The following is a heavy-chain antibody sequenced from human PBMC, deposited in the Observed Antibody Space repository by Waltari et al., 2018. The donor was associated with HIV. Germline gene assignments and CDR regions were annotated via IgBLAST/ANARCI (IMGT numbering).Heavy chain of an antibody. CDR1: GNNFAGYW. CDR2: IYPGDSEA. V-gene: IGHV5-51*01. J-gene: IGHJ3*02. CDR3: ARRKGDYRTAFDI. D-gene: IGHD4-17*01. Sequence: EEKLVQSGAEVKEPGESLKISCKSLGNNFAGYWVGWVRQMPGKGLEWMGVIYPGDSEAVYSPSFQGRVIMSTDSSISTVYLQWSSRRASDTAMYYCARRKGDYRTAFDIWGQGTMVTASS.